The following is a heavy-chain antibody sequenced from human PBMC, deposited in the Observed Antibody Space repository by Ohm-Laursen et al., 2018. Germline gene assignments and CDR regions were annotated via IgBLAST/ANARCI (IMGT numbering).Heavy chain of an antibody. CDR1: GDSVSRNSAA. J-gene: IGHJ4*02. CDR3: AREGNRKYYFDY. CDR2: TYYRSKWYN. D-gene: IGHD2/OR15-2a*01. V-gene: IGHV6-1*01. Sequence: QTLSLTCAISGDSVSRNSAAWTWIRQSPSRGLEWLGRTYYRSKWYNDYAVSVKSRITINPDTSKNQFSLQLNSVTPEDTAVYYCAREGNRKYYFDYWGQGTLVTGSS.